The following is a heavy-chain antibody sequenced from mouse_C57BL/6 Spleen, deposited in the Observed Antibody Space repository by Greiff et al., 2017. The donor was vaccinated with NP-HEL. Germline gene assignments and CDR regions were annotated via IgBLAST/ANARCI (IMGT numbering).Heavy chain of an antibody. CDR2: INPNNGGT. V-gene: IGHV1-22*01. CDR3: ARYGYYGLYFDV. Sequence: VQLQQSGPELVKPGASVKMSCKASGYTFTDYNMHWVKQSHGKSLEWIGYINPNNGGTSYNQKFKGKATLTVNKSSSTAYMELRSLTSEDSAVYYCARYGYYGLYFDVWGTGTTVTVSS. CDR1: GYTFTDYN. D-gene: IGHD2-3*01. J-gene: IGHJ1*03.